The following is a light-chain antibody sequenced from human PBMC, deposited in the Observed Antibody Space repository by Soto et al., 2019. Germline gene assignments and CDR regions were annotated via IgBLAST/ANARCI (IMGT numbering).Light chain of an antibody. CDR1: QSVLYSSNNKNY. CDR3: QQYYSNPPS. V-gene: IGKV4-1*01. Sequence: DIVMTQSPDSLAVSLGERATINCKSSQSVLYSSNNKNYLAWYQQRPGQPPKLLIYWASTRKSGVPDRFSGSGSGTDFTLTISSLQAEDVAVYYCQQYYSNPPSFGGGTKVEIK. CDR2: WAS. J-gene: IGKJ4*01.